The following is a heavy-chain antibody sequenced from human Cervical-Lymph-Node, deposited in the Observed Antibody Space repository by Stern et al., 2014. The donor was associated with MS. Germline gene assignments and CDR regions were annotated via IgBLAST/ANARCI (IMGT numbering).Heavy chain of an antibody. V-gene: IGHV3-74*01. Sequence: EDQLVESGGGLVQPGGSLRLSCAASGFTFSTYWMHWVRQAPGKGLVWVSRINRDEIYTSYADSVKGRFTISRDNAKNTLHLQMNSLRAEDTALYYCVRDLDGGAHFDNWGQGALVTVSS. CDR3: VRDLDGGAHFDN. CDR1: GFTFSTYW. J-gene: IGHJ4*02. D-gene: IGHD3-16*01. CDR2: INRDEIYT.